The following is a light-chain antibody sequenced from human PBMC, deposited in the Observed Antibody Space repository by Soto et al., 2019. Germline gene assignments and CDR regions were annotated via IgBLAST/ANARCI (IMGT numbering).Light chain of an antibody. CDR2: HAS. CDR1: QSISNW. V-gene: IGKV1-5*01. CDR3: QQYNNWQRT. Sequence: DIKMTQSPSTLSASVGAGVTITCRASQSISNWLAWYQQKPGTAPKVLIYHASNLQSGVPSRFSGSGSGTEFTLTITSLQSEEFAGYYCQQYNNWQRTFGQGTKV. J-gene: IGKJ1*01.